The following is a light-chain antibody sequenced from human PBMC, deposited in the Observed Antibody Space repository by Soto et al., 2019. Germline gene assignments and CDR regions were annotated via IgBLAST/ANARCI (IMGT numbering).Light chain of an antibody. V-gene: IGKV3-20*01. CDR2: GAS. Sequence: DIVLTQSPGTLSLSPGETATLSCRASQSLAGNYLAWYQQKPGQAPRLLISGASSRATGLPDRFSGSGSGTDFTITISGLEPEDFAVYYCQQYVSKTTFGPGNKVDI. CDR1: QSLAGNY. CDR3: QQYVSKTT. J-gene: IGKJ3*01.